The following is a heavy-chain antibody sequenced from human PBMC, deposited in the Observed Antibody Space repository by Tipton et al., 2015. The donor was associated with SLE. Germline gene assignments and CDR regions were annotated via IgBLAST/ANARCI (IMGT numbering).Heavy chain of an antibody. CDR1: GYTFSTYG. D-gene: IGHD1-7*01. CDR2: ISTYNGNT. J-gene: IGHJ4*02. V-gene: IGHV1-18*01. Sequence: QVQLVPSGAEVKKPGASVKVSCKASGYTFSTYGISWVRQAPGQGLEWMGWISTYNGNTKNAQKLQGRVTMTTDTSTSTAYMVLTSLRSDDTAVYYCARDFITGPTTLDYWGQGTLVTVSS. CDR3: ARDFITGPTTLDY.